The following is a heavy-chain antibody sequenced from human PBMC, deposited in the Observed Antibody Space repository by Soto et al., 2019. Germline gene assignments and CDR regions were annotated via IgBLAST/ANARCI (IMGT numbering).Heavy chain of an antibody. J-gene: IGHJ4*02. D-gene: IGHD3-3*01. CDR1: GFTFSNYA. CDR2: ISGSGGST. V-gene: IGHV3-23*01. CDR3: ARESQKITIFGGVVY. Sequence: GSLRLSCAASGFTFSNYAMSWVRQAPGKGLEWLSAISGSGGSTYYADSVKGRFTISRDNSKNTLYLQMNSLRAEDTAVYYCARESQKITIFGGVVYWGQGTLVTVCS.